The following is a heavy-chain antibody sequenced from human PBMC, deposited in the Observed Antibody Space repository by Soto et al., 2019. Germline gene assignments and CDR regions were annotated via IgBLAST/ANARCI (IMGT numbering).Heavy chain of an antibody. CDR2: ISYDGSNK. V-gene: IGHV3-30-3*01. Sequence: QVQLVESGGGVVQPGRSLRLSCAASGFTFSSYAMHWVRQAPGKGLEWVAVISYDGSNKYYADSVKGRFTISRDNSKNXLXXKMNSLRAEDTAVYYCARAEGSITMIVVVITAIDYWGQGTLVTVSS. CDR3: ARAEGSITMIVVVITAIDY. J-gene: IGHJ4*02. CDR1: GFTFSSYA. D-gene: IGHD3-22*01.